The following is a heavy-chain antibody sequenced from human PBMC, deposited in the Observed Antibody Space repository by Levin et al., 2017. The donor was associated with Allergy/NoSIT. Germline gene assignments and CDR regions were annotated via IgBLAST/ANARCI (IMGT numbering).Heavy chain of an antibody. CDR2: IKSKTDGGTT. D-gene: IGHD1-26*01. J-gene: IGHJ5*02. CDR3: TAEPNWFDP. V-gene: IGHV3-15*05. CDR1: GFTFTNAW. Sequence: TAGGSLRLSCAASGFTFTNAWMSWVRQAPGKGLEWVGRIKSKTDGGTTQYAAPVEGRFTISRDDSKNTLYMEMNSLKTEDTAMYYCTAEPNWFDPWGQGTLVTVSS.